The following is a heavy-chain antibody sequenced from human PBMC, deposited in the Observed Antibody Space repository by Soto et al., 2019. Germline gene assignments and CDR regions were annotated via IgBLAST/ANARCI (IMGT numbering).Heavy chain of an antibody. CDR2: IIPMFGTT. Sequence: QVQLVQSGAEVKKPGSSVKASCKASGGTFTTYPINWVRQAPGQGLEWMGGIIPMFGTTNYPQKFQGRVTITADESTSTAYMELSSLRSEDTAMYYCARQFTDGDYQYWGQGTLVTVSS. D-gene: IGHD4-17*01. CDR3: ARQFTDGDYQY. V-gene: IGHV1-69*01. CDR1: GGTFTTYP. J-gene: IGHJ4*02.